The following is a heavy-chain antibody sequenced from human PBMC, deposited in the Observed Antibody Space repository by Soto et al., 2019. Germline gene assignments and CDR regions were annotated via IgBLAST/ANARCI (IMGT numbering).Heavy chain of an antibody. CDR3: ARGPYYDLTCNYYYLDV. D-gene: IGHD3-16*01. J-gene: IGHJ6*03. CDR2: IYYSGST. CDR1: GGSISGHY. V-gene: IGHV4-59*08. Sequence: QVHLQESGPGLVKPSETLSLSCNVSGGSISGHYWSWVRQTPGQGLDWIGYIYYSGSTNYNPSLKSLVTISVDTSQNHFSLRLTSVTAADTAVYYCARGPYYDLTCNYYYLDVWGKVTTVTVSS.